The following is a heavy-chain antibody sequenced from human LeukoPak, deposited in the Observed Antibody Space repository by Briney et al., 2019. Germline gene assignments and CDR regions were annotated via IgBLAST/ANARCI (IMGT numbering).Heavy chain of an antibody. V-gene: IGHV3-7*03. CDR2: IKQDGSEK. D-gene: IGHD4-17*01. Sequence: GGSLRLSCAASGFTFSSYWMSWVRQAPGKGLEWVANIKQDGSEKYYVDSVKGRFTISRDNAKNSLYLQMNSLRAEDTAVYYCAKDPNDYGVYYFDYWGQGTLVTVSS. J-gene: IGHJ4*02. CDR1: GFTFSSYW. CDR3: AKDPNDYGVYYFDY.